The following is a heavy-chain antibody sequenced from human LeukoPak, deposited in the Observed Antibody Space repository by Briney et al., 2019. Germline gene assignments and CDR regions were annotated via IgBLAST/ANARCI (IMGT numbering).Heavy chain of an antibody. D-gene: IGHD3-10*01. CDR2: IIPIFGTA. J-gene: IGHJ4*02. V-gene: IGHV1-69*05. CDR1: GGTFSSYA. Sequence: SVKVSCKASGGTFSSYAISWVRQAPGQGLEWMGGIIPIFGTANYAQKFQGRVTMTRDTSTSTVYMELSSLRSEDTAVYYCARDHNYYGSGSFTIDYWGQGTLVTVSS. CDR3: ARDHNYYGSGSFTIDY.